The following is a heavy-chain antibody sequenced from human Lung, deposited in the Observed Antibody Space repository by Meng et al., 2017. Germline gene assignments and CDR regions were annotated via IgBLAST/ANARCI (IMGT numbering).Heavy chain of an antibody. V-gene: IGHV4-39*01. CDR1: GGSITTSGYY. CDR3: ARLPVLAARVYYFDY. J-gene: IGHJ4*02. CDR2: VSYSGST. D-gene: IGHD2-2*01. Sequence: QLQLQESGPGLVKPSETLSLTCTVSGGSITTSGYYWAWIRQPPGKGLEWIGSVSYSGSTYYNPSLKSRVTVSVDTPKNQFSVKLSSVTAADTAVYYCARLPVLAARVYYFDYWGQGTLVTVSS.